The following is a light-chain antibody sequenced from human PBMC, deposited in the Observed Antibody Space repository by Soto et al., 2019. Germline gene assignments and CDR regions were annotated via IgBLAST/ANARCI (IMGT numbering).Light chain of an antibody. Sequence: DIQMTQSPSMLSASVGDRVTIACRASQSIRRWLAWYQQKPGKAPKLLIFDASTLESGVPSRFSGRGSETEFTLTISSLQPDDSATYYCQQYNSYSPATFGQGTKVDIK. CDR2: DAS. V-gene: IGKV1-5*01. CDR3: QQYNSYSPAT. CDR1: QSIRRW. J-gene: IGKJ1*01.